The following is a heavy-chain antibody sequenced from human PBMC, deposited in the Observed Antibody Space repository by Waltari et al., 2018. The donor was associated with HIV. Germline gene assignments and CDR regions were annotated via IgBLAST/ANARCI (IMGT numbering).Heavy chain of an antibody. Sequence: QLQLQESGPGLVKPSETLSLTCTVSGGSISSSSYYWGWIRQHPGKGLEWIGSIYYSGSTYYNPSLKSRVTISVDTSKNQFSLKLSSVTAADTAVYYCARLRANFDWLLFDAFDIWGQGTMVTVSS. D-gene: IGHD3-9*01. CDR2: IYYSGST. V-gene: IGHV4-39*01. CDR3: ARLRANFDWLLFDAFDI. CDR1: GGSISSSSYY. J-gene: IGHJ3*02.